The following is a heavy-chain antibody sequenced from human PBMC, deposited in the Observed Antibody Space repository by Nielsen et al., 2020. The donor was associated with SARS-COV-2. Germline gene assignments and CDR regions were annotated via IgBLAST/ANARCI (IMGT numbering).Heavy chain of an antibody. D-gene: IGHD3-10*01. V-gene: IGHV3-30-3*02. CDR3: AKDGVVRGDALDL. CDR1: GFTFSSYA. Sequence: GESLKISCAASGFTFSSYAMHWVRQAPGKGLEWVAVISYDGSNKYYADSVKGRFTISRDNSKNTLYLEMHSLRLEDTAVYYCAKDGVVRGDALDLWGQGTMVTVSS. J-gene: IGHJ3*01. CDR2: ISYDGSNK.